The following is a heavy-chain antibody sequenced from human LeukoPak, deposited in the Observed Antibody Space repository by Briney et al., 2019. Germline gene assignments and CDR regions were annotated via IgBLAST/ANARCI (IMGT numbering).Heavy chain of an antibody. D-gene: IGHD6-13*01. Sequence: PSETLSLTCTVSGGSISSSSYSWGWIRQPPGKGLEWIGSIDYSGSTYFNPSLKSRVTISVDTSKNQFSLKLNSVTAADTAVYYCARHVRKRGIAAAGSPGWFDPWGQGTLVTVSS. CDR2: IDYSGST. V-gene: IGHV4-39*01. J-gene: IGHJ5*02. CDR1: GGSISSSSYS. CDR3: ARHVRKRGIAAAGSPGWFDP.